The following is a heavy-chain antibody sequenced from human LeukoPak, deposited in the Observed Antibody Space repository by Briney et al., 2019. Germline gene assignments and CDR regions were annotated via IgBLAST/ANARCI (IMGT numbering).Heavy chain of an antibody. Sequence: GGSLRLSCAASGFTFSNAWMSWVRQAPGKGPEWVGRVKSKAYGGTADYAAPVKGRFTISRDDSKDTLYLQMNSLKTEDTAVYHCTRYDSSGYNAYEYWGQGTLVTVSS. J-gene: IGHJ4*02. CDR3: TRYDSSGYNAYEY. V-gene: IGHV3-15*01. CDR2: VKSKAYGGTA. CDR1: GFTFSNAW. D-gene: IGHD3-22*01.